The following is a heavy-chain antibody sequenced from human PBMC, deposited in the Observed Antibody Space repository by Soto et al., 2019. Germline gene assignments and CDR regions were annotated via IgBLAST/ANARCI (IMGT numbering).Heavy chain of an antibody. V-gene: IGHV1-18*01. Sequence: QVQLVQSGAEVKKPGASVTVSCKTSGYTFSSIGISWVRQAPGQGLEWMGWISPHKDDTYYAQRLQGRVTMTTDTSTNTAYMELRSLRSDDTAVYFCARDLDGSGSYFTNYLGPGTLVTVSS. CDR3: ARDLDGSGSYFTNY. CDR1: GYTFSSIG. D-gene: IGHD3-10*01. J-gene: IGHJ4*02. CDR2: ISPHKDDT.